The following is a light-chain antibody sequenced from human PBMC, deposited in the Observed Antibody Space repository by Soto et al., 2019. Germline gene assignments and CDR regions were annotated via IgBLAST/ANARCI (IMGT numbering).Light chain of an antibody. Sequence: EIVLMQSPGTLSLSPGERATLSCRASHIVSSSYLARYQQKPGQTPRLLIYGASRRATGIPDRFSGSGSWTDFTLTISTLEPEDFAVYYCQQYGSSPFTFGPGTKVDIK. V-gene: IGKV3-20*01. CDR2: GAS. CDR1: HIVSSSY. CDR3: QQYGSSPFT. J-gene: IGKJ3*01.